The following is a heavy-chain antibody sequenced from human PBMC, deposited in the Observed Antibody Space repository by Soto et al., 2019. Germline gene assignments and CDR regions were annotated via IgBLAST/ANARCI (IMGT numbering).Heavy chain of an antibody. D-gene: IGHD6-19*01. Sequence: QVHLQESGPGLVKPSETMSLTCTASGASIRNFYWNWVRQFPGKGLEWIGHIYNGERTNYNPSLKSRVTISVDTSKNQFSLKCSSVTVADTAVYYCAQTTGWPGFDYWGQGTLFAVSS. V-gene: IGHV4-59*01. CDR3: AQTTGWPGFDY. J-gene: IGHJ4*02. CDR2: IYNGERT. CDR1: GASIRNFY.